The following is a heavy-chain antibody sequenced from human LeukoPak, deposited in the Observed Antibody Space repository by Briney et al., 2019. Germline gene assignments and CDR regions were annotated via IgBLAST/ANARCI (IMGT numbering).Heavy chain of an antibody. D-gene: IGHD3-10*01. V-gene: IGHV3-20*04. Sequence: GGSLRLSCAASGFTFDDYGMSWVRHAPGKGLEWVSGINWNGGSTGYADSVKGRFTISRDNAKNSLYLQMNSLRAEDTVLYYCARDSDFGGFFDPWGQGTLVTVSS. CDR3: ARDSDFGGFFDP. CDR1: GFTFDDYG. J-gene: IGHJ5*02. CDR2: INWNGGST.